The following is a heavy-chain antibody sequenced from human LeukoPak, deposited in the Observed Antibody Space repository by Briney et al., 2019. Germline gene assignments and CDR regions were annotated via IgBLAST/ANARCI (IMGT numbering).Heavy chain of an antibody. J-gene: IGHJ6*04. D-gene: IGHD3-9*01. V-gene: IGHV4-59*08. CDR2: IYYSGNT. CDR3: ARHRAPGTRHAFDI. CDR1: GGSINSSY. Sequence: SETLSLTCTVSGGSINSSYWSWIRQPPGKGLEWIGYIYYSGNTNNTPSLKSRVAISVDTSKNQLSLKLSSVTAADTAVYYCARHRAPGTRHAFDIWGKGTTVTVSS.